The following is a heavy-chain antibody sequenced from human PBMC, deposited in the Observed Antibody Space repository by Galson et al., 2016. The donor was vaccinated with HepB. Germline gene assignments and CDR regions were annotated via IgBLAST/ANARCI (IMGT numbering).Heavy chain of an antibody. Sequence: SLRLSCAASGLTVSANYMSWVRQAPGKGLEWVSVIYGGGDTTYYADSVKGRFTISRDNSKNTLYLQMNSLRVEDTAIYYCAREGRSFDFDCWGQGTLVTVSS. J-gene: IGHJ4*02. V-gene: IGHV3-53*01. CDR2: IYGGGDTT. CDR3: AREGRSFDFDC. D-gene: IGHD1-26*01. CDR1: GLTVSANY.